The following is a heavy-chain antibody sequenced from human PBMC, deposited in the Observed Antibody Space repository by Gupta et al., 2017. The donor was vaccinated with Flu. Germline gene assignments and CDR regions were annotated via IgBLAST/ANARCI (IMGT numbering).Heavy chain of an antibody. D-gene: IGHD3-10*01. J-gene: IGHJ4*02. CDR2: ISVSVDST. Sequence: PGKGLEGVSGISVSVDSTYYTDSVKGRFTISRDNSKNTLHLQMNSLRAEDTAVYYCAKAAYGSGTYYDGGFHYWGQGTLVTVSS. V-gene: IGHV3-23*01. CDR3: AKAAYGSGTYYDGGFHY.